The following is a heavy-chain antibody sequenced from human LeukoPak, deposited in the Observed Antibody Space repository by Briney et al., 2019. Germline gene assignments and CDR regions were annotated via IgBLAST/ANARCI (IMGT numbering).Heavy chain of an antibody. Sequence: PGGSLRLSCAASGFTVSSNYMSWVRQAPGKGLEWVSIIYSGGSTYYADSVRGRFTISRDNSKNTLYLLMNSLRAEDTAVYYCATSGWWGYFDYWVQGTLVTVSS. CDR2: IYSGGST. CDR1: GFTVSSNY. J-gene: IGHJ4*02. V-gene: IGHV3-66*01. CDR3: ATSGWWGYFDY. D-gene: IGHD6-19*01.